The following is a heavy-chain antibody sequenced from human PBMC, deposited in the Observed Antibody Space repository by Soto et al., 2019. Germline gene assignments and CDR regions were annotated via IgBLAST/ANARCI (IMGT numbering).Heavy chain of an antibody. V-gene: IGHV1-18*04. D-gene: IGHD3-10*01. J-gene: IGHJ5*02. CDR2: ISPYNGNT. Sequence: QVQLVQSGVEVKKPGASVKVSCKASGYTFVDYGFSWVRQAPGQGLEWMGWISPYNGNTHYVETFQGRVTMTTDTSTSTAFMELRTLTSDDTAVYYCARVPTPTRGDSNKNNFLDPWGQGTLVTVSS. CDR1: GYTFVDYG. CDR3: ARVPTPTRGDSNKNNFLDP.